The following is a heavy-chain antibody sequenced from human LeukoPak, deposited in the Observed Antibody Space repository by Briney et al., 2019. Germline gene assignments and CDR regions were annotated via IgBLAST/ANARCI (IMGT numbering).Heavy chain of an antibody. J-gene: IGHJ4*02. V-gene: IGHV3-64*01. CDR1: GFTFSSYA. CDR3: ARDARASQYDSSGYPFDY. D-gene: IGHD3-22*01. CDR2: ISSNGGST. Sequence: GGSLRLSCAASGFTFSSYAMHWVRQAPGKGLEYVSAISSNGGSTYYANSVKGRFTISRDNSKNTLYLQMGSLRAEDMAVYYCARDARASQYDSSGYPFDYWGQGTLVTVSS.